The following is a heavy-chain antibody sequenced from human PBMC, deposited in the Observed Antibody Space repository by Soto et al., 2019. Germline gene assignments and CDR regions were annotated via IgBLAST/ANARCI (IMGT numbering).Heavy chain of an antibody. CDR2: ISGSGGST. CDR3: ANLNRNRRSGYDSKVALTGY. Sequence: PGGSLRLSCAASGFTFSSYAMSWVRQAPGKGLEWVSAISGSGGSTYYADSVKGRFTISRDNSKNTLYLQMNSLRAEDTAVYYCANLNRNRRSGYDSKVALTGYWGQGTMVTVSS. V-gene: IGHV3-23*01. J-gene: IGHJ4*02. CDR1: GFTFSSYA. D-gene: IGHD5-12*01.